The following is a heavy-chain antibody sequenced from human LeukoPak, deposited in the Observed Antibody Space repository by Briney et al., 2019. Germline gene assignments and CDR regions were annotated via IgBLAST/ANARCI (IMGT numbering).Heavy chain of an antibody. CDR3: ASALMYYDILTGYTDIYYYYYGIDV. V-gene: IGHV4-30-4*01. D-gene: IGHD3-9*01. CDR2: IYYSGST. CDR1: GGSISSGDYC. J-gene: IGHJ6*04. Sequence: SQTLSLTCTVSGGSISSGDYCWSWIRQPPGKGLEWIGYIYYSGSTYYNPSLKSRVTISVDTSKNQFSLKLSSVTAADTAVYYCASALMYYDILTGYTDIYYYYYGIDVWGKGTTVTVSS.